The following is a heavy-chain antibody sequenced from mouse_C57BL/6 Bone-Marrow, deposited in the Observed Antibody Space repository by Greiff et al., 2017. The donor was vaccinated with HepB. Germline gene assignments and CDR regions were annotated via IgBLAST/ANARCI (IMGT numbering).Heavy chain of an antibody. Sequence: QVTLKESGPGILQPSQTLSLTCSFSGFSLSTFGMGVGWIRQPSGKGREWLAHRWWGDDKYYNPVLKSRPTNSKDTSKNQVFLKIANVDTADTATYYCARILGRRYAMDYWGQGTAVTVSS. CDR1: GFSLSTFGMG. J-gene: IGHJ4*01. CDR2: RWWGDDK. CDR3: ARILGRRYAMDY. V-gene: IGHV8-8*01.